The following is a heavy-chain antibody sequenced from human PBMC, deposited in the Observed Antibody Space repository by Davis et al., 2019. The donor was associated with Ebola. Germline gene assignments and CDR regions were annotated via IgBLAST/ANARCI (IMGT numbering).Heavy chain of an antibody. J-gene: IGHJ3*02. CDR3: VRDSSLKYCSSATCSKGSAFDI. V-gene: IGHV3-64D*06. CDR2: ISNNGDFT. Sequence: PEGSLRLSCSGSGFTFSTYAMHWVRQAPGRGLEYVSAISNNGDFTYYADSVKDRFTISRDNSKNTLFLQMNSLTTEDTAVYYCVRDSSLKYCSSATCSKGSAFDIWGQGTMVTVSS. CDR1: GFTFSTYA. D-gene: IGHD2-2*01.